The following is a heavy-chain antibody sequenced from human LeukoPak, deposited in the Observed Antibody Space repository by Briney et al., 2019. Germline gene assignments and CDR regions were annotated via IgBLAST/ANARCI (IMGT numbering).Heavy chain of an antibody. V-gene: IGHV1-2*02. CDR1: GYTFTGYY. Sequence: ASVKVSCKASGYTFTGYYMHWVRQAPAQGLEWMGWINSNSGGTNYAQKFQGRVTMTRDTSISTAYMEVSTLRSDDTAVYYCARGPYCGGDCYSRPFFDYWGQGTLVTVSS. CDR3: ARGPYCGGDCYSRPFFDY. J-gene: IGHJ4*02. D-gene: IGHD2-21*02. CDR2: INSNSGGT.